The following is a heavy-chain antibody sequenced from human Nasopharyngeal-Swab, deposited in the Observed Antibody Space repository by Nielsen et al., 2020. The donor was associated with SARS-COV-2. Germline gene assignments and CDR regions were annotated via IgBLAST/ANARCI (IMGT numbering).Heavy chain of an antibody. CDR1: GGSIRRGDYY. CDR3: ARAATVNHFDY. CDR2: ISYSGNT. V-gene: IGHV4-31*03. Sequence: SEILSLTCSVSGGSIRRGDYYWSWIRQHPGKGLEWIGYISYSGNTYFNPSLKSRVTISLDTSKNQFSLKLSSVTAADTAVYYCARAATVNHFDYWGQGTLVTVSS. D-gene: IGHD4-17*01. J-gene: IGHJ4*02.